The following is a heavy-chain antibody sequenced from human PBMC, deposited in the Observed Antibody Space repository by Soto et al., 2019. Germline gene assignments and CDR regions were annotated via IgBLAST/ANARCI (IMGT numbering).Heavy chain of an antibody. V-gene: IGHV3-23*01. CDR2: IYGSGVST. CDR3: AKYAGSSWRSQGDY. D-gene: IGHD6-13*01. Sequence: EVQLLESGGGLVQPGGSLRLSCAASGFTFSAYAMSWVRQAPGKGLEWVSTIYGSGVSTYYADSVKGRFTISRDSSKNTLYLQMNSLRAEDTAVYYCAKYAGSSWRSQGDYWGQGTLVTVSS. J-gene: IGHJ4*02. CDR1: GFTFSAYA.